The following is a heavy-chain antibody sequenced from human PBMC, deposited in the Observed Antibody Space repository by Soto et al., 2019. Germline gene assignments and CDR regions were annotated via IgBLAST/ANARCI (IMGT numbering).Heavy chain of an antibody. V-gene: IGHV4-59*08. CDR2: MDYNGYA. D-gene: IGHD3-10*01. Sequence: QVQLQGSGPGLVKPSETLSLTCTISGGPMTNYYCSWFRQPPGQGLEWIGYMDYNGYASYNPSLMSRVTISLDPSKSHFSLNLRSVTAADTALYYCARQGFGPLHGLVDVWGQGTTVTVSS. J-gene: IGHJ6*02. CDR1: GGPMTNYY. CDR3: ARQGFGPLHGLVDV.